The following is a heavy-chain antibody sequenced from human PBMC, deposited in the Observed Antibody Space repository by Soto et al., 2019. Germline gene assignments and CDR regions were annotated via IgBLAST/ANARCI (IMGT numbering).Heavy chain of an antibody. V-gene: IGHV4-38-2*01. CDR2: ISNSGST. D-gene: IGHD2-2*02. CDR1: GYTISSGYH. CDR3: TRVYCSTTSCYINGMDV. J-gene: IGHJ6*02. Sequence: SETLSLTCAVSGYTISSGYHWGWIRQPPGKELEWIGTISNSGSTYYNPSLKSRVTISVDTSKNHLSPKLSSVTAADTAVYYCTRVYCSTTSCYINGMDVWGQGTTVTVSS.